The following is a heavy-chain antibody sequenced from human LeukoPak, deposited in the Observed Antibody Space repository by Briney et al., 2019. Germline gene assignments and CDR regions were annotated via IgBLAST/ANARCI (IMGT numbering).Heavy chain of an antibody. D-gene: IGHD2-15*01. Sequence: SGGSLRLSCAASGFTFSSYGMSWVRQAPGKGLEWVSGINWNGGSTGYADSVKGRFTISRDNAKNSLYLQMNSLRAEDTALYYCARSDCSGGSCHKYYFDYWGQGTLVTVSS. CDR1: GFTFSSYG. J-gene: IGHJ4*02. V-gene: IGHV3-20*04. CDR2: INWNGGST. CDR3: ARSDCSGGSCHKYYFDY.